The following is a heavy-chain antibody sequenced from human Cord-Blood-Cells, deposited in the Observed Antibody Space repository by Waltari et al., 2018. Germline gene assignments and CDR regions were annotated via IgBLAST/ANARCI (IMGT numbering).Heavy chain of an antibody. CDR2: IYYSGST. D-gene: IGHD7-27*01. CDR1: GGSVSSGGYS. V-gene: IGHV4-61*08. CDR3: ARGSPFNWGWRSNYFDY. Sequence: QVQLQESGPGLVKPSETLSLTCTVSGGSVSSGGYSWSWIRQPPGKGLEWIGYIYYSGSTNYNPSLKSRVTISVDTSKNQFSLKLSSVTAADTAVYYCARGSPFNWGWRSNYFDYWGQGTLVTVSS. J-gene: IGHJ4*02.